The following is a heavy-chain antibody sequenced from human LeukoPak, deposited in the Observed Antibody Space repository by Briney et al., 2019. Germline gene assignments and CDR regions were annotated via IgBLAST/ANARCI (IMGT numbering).Heavy chain of an antibody. CDR3: ATLGLGPYYYGSGKGANFDY. J-gene: IGHJ4*02. V-gene: IGHV1-2*02. Sequence: ASVKVSCKASGYTFTGYYIHWVRQAPGQGLEWMGWINPNSGATNYAQKFQGRVTMTRDTSISTAYMELSRLRSDDTAVYYCATLGLGPYYYGSGKGANFDYWGQGTLVTVSS. CDR2: INPNSGAT. D-gene: IGHD3-10*01. CDR1: GYTFTGYY.